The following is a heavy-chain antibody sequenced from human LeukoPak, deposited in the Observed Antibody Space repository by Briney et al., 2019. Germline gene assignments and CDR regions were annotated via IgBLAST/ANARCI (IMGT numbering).Heavy chain of an antibody. D-gene: IGHD5-24*01. V-gene: IGHV4-39*01. CDR3: ARVQMSFRDGVI. Sequence: SETLSLTCTVSGGSISSSSYYWAWIRQPPGKGLEWIGSIYYSGSTYYNPSLKSRFTISVDTSKNQFSLKLSSVTAADTAVYYCARVQMSFRDGVIWGQGTLVTVSS. J-gene: IGHJ4*02. CDR2: IYYSGST. CDR1: GGSISSSSYY.